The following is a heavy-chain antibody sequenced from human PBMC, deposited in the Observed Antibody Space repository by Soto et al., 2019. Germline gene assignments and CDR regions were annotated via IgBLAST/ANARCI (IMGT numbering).Heavy chain of an antibody. CDR3: ARELNTDSSAYYSFAY. CDR1: GYTFTAYG. V-gene: IGHV1-18*01. D-gene: IGHD3-22*01. Sequence: ASVKVSCKTSGYTFTAYGLAWLRQAPGQRPEWMGWVSTNDARTNYAHNFQGRVTTTTDKSTTTTYMELRSLTSDDTAVYYCARELNTDSSAYYSFAYWGQGTLVTVSS. J-gene: IGHJ4*02. CDR2: VSTNDART.